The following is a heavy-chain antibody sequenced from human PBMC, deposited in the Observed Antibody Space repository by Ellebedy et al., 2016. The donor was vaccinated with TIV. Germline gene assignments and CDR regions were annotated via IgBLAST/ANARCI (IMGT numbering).Heavy chain of an antibody. D-gene: IGHD3-22*01. CDR1: GFTFSSYS. CDR3: ARDAMIWIFDS. J-gene: IGHJ4*02. V-gene: IGHV3-48*01. CDR2: ISNSDTK. Sequence: PGGSLRLSCAASGFTFSSYSMNRVRQAPGKGLEWLSYISNSDTKYYADSVGGRFTISRDKAKKSVYLQMNSLRVEDTGVYYCARDAMIWIFDSWGQGTLVTVSS.